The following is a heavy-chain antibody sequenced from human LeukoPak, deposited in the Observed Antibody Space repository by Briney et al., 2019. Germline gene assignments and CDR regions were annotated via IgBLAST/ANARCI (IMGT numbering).Heavy chain of an antibody. CDR2: ISANSGDT. CDR1: GYTFTING. J-gene: IGHJ4*02. Sequence: ASVKVSCKASGYTFTINGISWVRQAPARGLEWMGGISANSGDTIYAEKSHGRVTLTRDTSTGTAYMELNSLTYDHAAVYYCARDRSYAFDYWGQGTLVTVSS. CDR3: ARDRSYAFDY. V-gene: IGHV1-18*01.